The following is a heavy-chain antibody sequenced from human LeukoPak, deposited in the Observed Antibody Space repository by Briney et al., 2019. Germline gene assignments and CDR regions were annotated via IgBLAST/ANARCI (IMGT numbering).Heavy chain of an antibody. J-gene: IGHJ4*02. Sequence: GGSLRLSCAASGFTFDDYAMHWVRQAPGKGLEWVSGISWNSGSIGYADSVKGRFTISRDNAKNSLYLQMNSLRAEDTAVYYCARVFGYYYDSSGALNYWGQGTLVTVSS. V-gene: IGHV3-9*01. CDR1: GFTFDDYA. CDR2: ISWNSGSI. D-gene: IGHD3-22*01. CDR3: ARVFGYYYDSSGALNY.